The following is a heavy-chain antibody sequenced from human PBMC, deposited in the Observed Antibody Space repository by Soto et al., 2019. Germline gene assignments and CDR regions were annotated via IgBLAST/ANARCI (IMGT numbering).Heavy chain of an antibody. V-gene: IGHV1-2*02. CDR3: ARYTTRVTIFGVVTHDAFDI. D-gene: IGHD3-3*01. J-gene: IGHJ3*02. Sequence: ASVKVSCKASGYTFTGYYMHWVRQAPGQGLEWMGWINPNSGGTNYARKFQGRVTMTRDTSISTAYMELSRLRSDDTAVYYCARYTTRVTIFGVVTHDAFDIWGQGTMVTVSS. CDR2: INPNSGGT. CDR1: GYTFTGYY.